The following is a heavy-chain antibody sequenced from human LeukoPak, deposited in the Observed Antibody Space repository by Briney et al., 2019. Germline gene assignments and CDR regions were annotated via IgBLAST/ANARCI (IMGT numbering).Heavy chain of an antibody. CDR1: GGSISSSSSY. CDR2: IYYSGSS. D-gene: IGHD3-10*01. V-gene: IGHV4-39*07. Sequence: PSETLSLTCSVSGGSISSSSSYRGWIRQPPGKGLEWIGSIYYSGSSFDNPSLKSRVTISVDKSKNQFSLKLSSVTAADTAVYYCARGGGSYYVDYWGQGTLVTVSS. J-gene: IGHJ4*02. CDR3: ARGGGSYYVDY.